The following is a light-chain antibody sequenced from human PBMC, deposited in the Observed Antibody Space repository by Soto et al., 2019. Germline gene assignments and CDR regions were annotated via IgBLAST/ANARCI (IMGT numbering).Light chain of an antibody. V-gene: IGKV1-5*03. J-gene: IGKJ5*01. CDR3: QQSYSSSPIT. Sequence: GSVGYRVTITCRASQTISSWLAWYQQKPGKAPKLLIYKASTLKSGVPPRFSGSGSGTDFTLTINSLRPEDFASYYCQQSYSSSPITFGPGTRLEIK. CDR1: QTISSW. CDR2: KAS.